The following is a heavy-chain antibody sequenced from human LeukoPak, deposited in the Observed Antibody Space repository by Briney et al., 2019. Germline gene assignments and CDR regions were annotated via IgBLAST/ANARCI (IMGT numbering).Heavy chain of an antibody. V-gene: IGHV4-39*01. J-gene: IGHJ4*02. CDR1: GGSISSSSYY. CDR2: IYYSGGT. D-gene: IGHD1-26*01. CDR3: ARRGAEWELPYFDY. Sequence: PSETLSLTCTVSGGSISSSSYYWGWIRQPPGKGLEWIGSIYYSGGTYYKPSLKSRVTISVDTSKNPFSLKLSSVTAADTAVYYCARRGAEWELPYFDYWGQGTLVTVSS.